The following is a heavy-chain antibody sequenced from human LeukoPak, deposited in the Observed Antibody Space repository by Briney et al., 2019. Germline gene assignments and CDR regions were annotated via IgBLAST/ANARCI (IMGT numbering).Heavy chain of an antibody. CDR3: ARDHLTYYYGSGSPNAFDI. J-gene: IGHJ3*02. CDR2: ISGSGGST. CDR1: GFTFSSYG. Sequence: GGSLRLSCAASGFTFSSYGMSWVRQAPGKGLEWGSAISGSGGSTYYADSVKGRFTISRDNSKNTLYLQMNSLRAEDTAVYYCARDHLTYYYGSGSPNAFDIWGQGTMVTVSS. V-gene: IGHV3-23*01. D-gene: IGHD3-10*01.